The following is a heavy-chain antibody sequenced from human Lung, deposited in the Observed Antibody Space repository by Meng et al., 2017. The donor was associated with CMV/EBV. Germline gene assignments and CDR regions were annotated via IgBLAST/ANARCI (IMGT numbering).Heavy chain of an antibody. D-gene: IGHD6-6*01. V-gene: IGHV3-20*04. CDR1: GFTFDDYG. Sequence: GGSLRLXCAASGFTFDDYGMSWVRQAPGKGLEWVSGINWNGGSTGYADSVKGRFTISRDNAKNSLYLQMNSLRAEDTALYYCARGRGAARPGYFDYWGQGXLVTVSS. J-gene: IGHJ4*02. CDR2: INWNGGST. CDR3: ARGRGAARPGYFDY.